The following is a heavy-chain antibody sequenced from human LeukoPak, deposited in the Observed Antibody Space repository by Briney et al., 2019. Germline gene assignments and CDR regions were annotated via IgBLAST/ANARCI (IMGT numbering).Heavy chain of an antibody. CDR2: ISSSGSTI. J-gene: IGHJ4*02. CDR3: ARDQHYYDSSGSPFFCDY. CDR1: GFTFSSYE. V-gene: IGHV3-48*03. Sequence: GGSLRLSCAASGFTFSSYEMNWVRQAPGKGLEWVSYISSSGSTIYYADSVKGRFTISRDNAKHSLYLQMNSLRAEETVVYLCARDQHYYDSSGSPFFCDYWGQGTLVTVSS. D-gene: IGHD3-22*01.